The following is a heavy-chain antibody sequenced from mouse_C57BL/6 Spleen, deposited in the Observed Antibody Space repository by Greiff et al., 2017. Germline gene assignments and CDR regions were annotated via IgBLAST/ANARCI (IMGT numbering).Heavy chain of an antibody. V-gene: IGHV1-80*01. D-gene: IGHD1-1*01. CDR1: GYAFSSYW. CDR2: IYPGDGDT. CDR3: ARGEGSSSFDY. J-gene: IGHJ2*01. Sequence: QVQLKESGAELVKPGASVKISCKASGYAFSSYWMNWVKQRPGKGLEWIGQIYPGDGDTNYNGKFKGKATLTADKSSSTAYMQLSSLTSEDSAVYFCARGEGSSSFDYWGQGTTLTVSS.